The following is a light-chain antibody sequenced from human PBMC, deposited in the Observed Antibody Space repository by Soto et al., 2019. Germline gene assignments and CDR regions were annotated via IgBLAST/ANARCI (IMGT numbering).Light chain of an antibody. CDR2: AAS. Sequence: DIQMTQSPSSLSASVGDRVTITCRASQGISNYLAWYQQKPGKVPKLLIYAASTLQSGVPSRFSGSGSGTDFNVTISSLQPEDVETYYCPKYNSALGTFGPGTKVDIK. V-gene: IGKV1-27*01. CDR3: PKYNSALGT. CDR1: QGISNY. J-gene: IGKJ3*01.